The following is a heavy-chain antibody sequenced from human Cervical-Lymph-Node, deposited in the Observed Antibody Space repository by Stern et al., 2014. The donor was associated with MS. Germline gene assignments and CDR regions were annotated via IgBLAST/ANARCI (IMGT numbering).Heavy chain of an antibody. Sequence: VQLEESGPELKTPGASVTVSCPASGYSFTDYPIHWVRHAPGPGLEWVGWINTGDGDTRYSPRRQGRISITRDTSTRTAYLDLSSLRSADTAEYYCATSAFDYWGQGTLVTVS. CDR2: INTGDGDT. CDR3: ATSAFDY. J-gene: IGHJ4*02. V-gene: IGHV1-3*04. CDR1: GYSFTDYP.